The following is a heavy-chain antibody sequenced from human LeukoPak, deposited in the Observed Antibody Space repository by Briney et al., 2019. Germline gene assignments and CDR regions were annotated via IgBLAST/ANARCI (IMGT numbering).Heavy chain of an antibody. CDR1: GFTFSSYS. D-gene: IGHD3-3*01. CDR3: ARVSRYDFWSGYYSYYYHYMDV. CDR2: ISSSSSTI. J-gene: IGHJ6*03. Sequence: PGGSLRLSCAASGFTFSSYSMNWVRQAPGKGLEWASYISSSSSTIYYADSVKGRFTISRDNAKNSLYLQMNSLRAEDTAVYYCARVSRYDFWSGYYSYYYHYMDVWGKGTTVTVSS. V-gene: IGHV3-48*01.